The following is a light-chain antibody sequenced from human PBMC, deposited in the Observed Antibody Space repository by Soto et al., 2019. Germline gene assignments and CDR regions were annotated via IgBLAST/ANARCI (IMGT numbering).Light chain of an antibody. CDR3: QQRTNWSWT. Sequence: EIVLTQSPATLSLSPGERATLSCRASQNVRFYLAWYQQKPGQTPRLLIYDASTRASGIPARFSGSGSGTDFTLTISNLEPEDLAVYYCQQRTNWSWTFGRGTKVEVK. CDR1: QNVRFY. CDR2: DAS. J-gene: IGKJ1*01. V-gene: IGKV3-11*01.